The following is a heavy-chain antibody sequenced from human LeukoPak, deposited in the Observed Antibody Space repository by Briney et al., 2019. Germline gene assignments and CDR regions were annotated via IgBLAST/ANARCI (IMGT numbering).Heavy chain of an antibody. D-gene: IGHD1-26*01. V-gene: IGHV6-1*01. CDR3: ARDRSYSSFYYYYYYMDV. Sequence: SQTLSLTCAISGDSVSSNSAAWNWIRQSPSRGLEWLGRTYYRSKWYNDYAVSVKSRITINPDTPKNQFSLQLNSVTPEDTAVYYCARDRSYSSFYYYYYYMDVWGKGTTVTVSS. J-gene: IGHJ6*03. CDR2: TYYRSKWYN. CDR1: GDSVSSNSAA.